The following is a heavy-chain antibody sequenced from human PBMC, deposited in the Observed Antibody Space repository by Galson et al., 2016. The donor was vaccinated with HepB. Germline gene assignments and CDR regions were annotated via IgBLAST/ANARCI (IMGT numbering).Heavy chain of an antibody. Sequence: TLSLTCTVSGDFISSGNYYWSWIRQHPGRGLEWIGFIYYSGSTYYIPSLRSRLTMSIDTSKNQFSLKLNSVTAADTAVYYCARHNIYSNHEFWGRGTLVTVSS. CDR2: IYYSGST. CDR3: ARHNIYSNHEF. V-gene: IGHV4-31*03. J-gene: IGHJ4*02. D-gene: IGHD1-1*01. CDR1: GDFISSGNYY.